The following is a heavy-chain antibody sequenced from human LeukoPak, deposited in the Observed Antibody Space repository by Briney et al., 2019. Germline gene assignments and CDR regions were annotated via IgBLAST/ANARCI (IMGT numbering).Heavy chain of an antibody. Sequence: SETLPLTCTVSGGSISSSSYYWGWIRPPPGKGLEWIGSIYYSGSTYYNPSLKSRVTISVDTSKNQFSLKLSSVTAADTAVYYCAREALWFGELLPTPGAFDIWGQGTMVTVSS. D-gene: IGHD3-10*01. V-gene: IGHV4-39*07. CDR2: IYYSGST. CDR3: AREALWFGELLPTPGAFDI. J-gene: IGHJ3*02. CDR1: GGSISSSSYY.